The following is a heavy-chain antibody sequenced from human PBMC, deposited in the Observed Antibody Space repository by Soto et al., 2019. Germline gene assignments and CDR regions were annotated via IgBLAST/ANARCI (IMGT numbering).Heavy chain of an antibody. CDR1: GYTFTSYY. CDR2: INPSGGST. J-gene: IGHJ3*02. Sequence: ASVKVSCKASGYTFTSYYMHWVRQAPGQGLEWMGIINPSGGSTSYAQKFQGRVTMTRDTSTSTVYMELSSLRSEDTAMYYCARHPTDYDSHAYAFDIWGQGTMVTVSS. CDR3: ARHPTDYDSHAYAFDI. V-gene: IGHV1-46*01. D-gene: IGHD5-12*01.